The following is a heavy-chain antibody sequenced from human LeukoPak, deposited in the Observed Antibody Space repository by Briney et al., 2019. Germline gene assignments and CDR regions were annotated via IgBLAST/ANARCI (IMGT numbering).Heavy chain of an antibody. CDR3: ARGRYSSGWYHDF. CDR1: GFTLSNFW. Sequence: GGSLKLSCAASGFTLSNFWMTWVRQAPGKGLEWVANIKHDGTETKYVDSVKGRFTISRDNAKNSLYLQMNSLRAEDTAVYFCARGRYSSGWYHDFWGQGALVTVSS. D-gene: IGHD6-19*01. J-gene: IGHJ4*02. CDR2: IKHDGTET. V-gene: IGHV3-7*04.